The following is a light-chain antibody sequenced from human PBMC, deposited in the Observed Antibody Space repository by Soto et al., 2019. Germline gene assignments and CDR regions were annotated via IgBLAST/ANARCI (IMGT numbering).Light chain of an antibody. CDR1: SSNIGGNT. CDR3: AAWDDSLNGVL. J-gene: IGLJ2*01. CDR2: SNN. Sequence: QSVLTQPPSASGTPGQRVTISCSGSSSNIGGNTVNWYQQLPGTAPKVLIYSNNQRPSGVPDRFYASKSGTSASLAISGLQSEDEADYYCAAWDDSLNGVLFGGGTKLTVL. V-gene: IGLV1-44*01.